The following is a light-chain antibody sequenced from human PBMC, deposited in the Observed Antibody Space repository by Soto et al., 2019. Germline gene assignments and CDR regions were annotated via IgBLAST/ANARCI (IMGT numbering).Light chain of an antibody. CDR2: KAS. CDR1: QTISSW. V-gene: IGKV1-5*03. J-gene: IGKJ1*01. CDR3: QHYNSYSEA. Sequence: IQVTQSPSTLSGSVGDRVTITCRASQTISSWLAWYQQKPGKAPKLLIYKASTLKSGVPSRFSGSGSGTEFTLTSSSLQPDDFATYYCQHYNSYSEAFGQGTKVDIK.